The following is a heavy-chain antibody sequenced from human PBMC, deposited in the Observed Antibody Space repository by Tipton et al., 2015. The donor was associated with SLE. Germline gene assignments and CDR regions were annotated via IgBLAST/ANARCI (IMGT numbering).Heavy chain of an antibody. D-gene: IGHD2-15*01. CDR2: IYHSWST. CDR3: ATAYCSGGICFWEYFEN. V-gene: IGHV4-38-2*02. J-gene: IGHJ1*01. Sequence: TLSLTCTVSCYFISSGYYWCWIRQPPGKGLEGFGGIYHSWSTFYNPSLKSRVTISVDTSKSQFSLKLHSVTAADTAVYYCATAYCSGGICFWEYFENWGQGTLVTVSS. CDR1: CYFISSGYY.